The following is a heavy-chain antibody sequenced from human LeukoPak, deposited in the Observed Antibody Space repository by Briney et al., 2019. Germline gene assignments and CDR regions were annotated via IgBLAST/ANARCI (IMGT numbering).Heavy chain of an antibody. CDR3: AKDHSPYDSSGYSTALFDY. V-gene: IGHV3-43*01. D-gene: IGHD3-22*01. J-gene: IGHJ4*02. Sequence: GGSVRLFCAVSGFTYSSYWMHWARQAPGKALEWVSLHSWDGGSTYYADSVKGRFTISRDNSKNSLYLQMNSLRTEDTALYYCAKDHSPYDSSGYSTALFDYWGQGTLVTVSS. CDR2: HSWDGGST. CDR1: GFTYSSYW.